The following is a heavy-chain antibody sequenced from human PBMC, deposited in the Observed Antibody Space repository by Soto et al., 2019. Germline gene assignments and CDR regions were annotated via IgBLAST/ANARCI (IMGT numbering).Heavy chain of an antibody. Sequence: ETLSLTCSVSGASISSGYYWGWIRQPPGKGLEWIGSIYHSGSTYYNPSLKSRVTISVDTSKNQFSLKLSSVTAADTAVYYCARGTSDGIYDYWGQGTLVTVSS. CDR2: IYHSGST. CDR1: GASISSGYY. D-gene: IGHD3-9*01. CDR3: ARGTSDGIYDY. V-gene: IGHV4-38-2*02. J-gene: IGHJ4*02.